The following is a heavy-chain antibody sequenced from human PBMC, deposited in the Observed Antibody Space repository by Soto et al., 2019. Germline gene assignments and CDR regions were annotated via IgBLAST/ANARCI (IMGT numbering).Heavy chain of an antibody. CDR3: ARVHDYGDYDWFDP. V-gene: IGHV1-69*01. CDR1: GGTFSSYA. J-gene: IGHJ5*02. Sequence: QVQLVQSGAEVKKPGSSVNVSCKASGGTFSSYAISWVRQAPGQGLEWMGGIIPIFGTANYAQKFQGRVTITADESTSTAYMELSSLRSEDTAVYYCARVHDYGDYDWFDPWGQGTLVTVSS. D-gene: IGHD4-17*01. CDR2: IIPIFGTA.